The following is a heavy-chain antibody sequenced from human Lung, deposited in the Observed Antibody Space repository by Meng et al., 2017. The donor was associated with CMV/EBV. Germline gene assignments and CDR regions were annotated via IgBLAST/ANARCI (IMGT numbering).Heavy chain of an antibody. Sequence: SCLASGFTFDDYGMHWVRQAPGKGLEWVSGISWNTGNIGYADSVKGRFTISRDNAKNSVYLQMNSLRIEDTALYYCARTASASDYWGQGTLVTVSS. D-gene: IGHD1-14*01. CDR1: GFTFDDYG. CDR3: ARTASASDY. CDR2: ISWNTGNI. J-gene: IGHJ4*02. V-gene: IGHV3-9*01.